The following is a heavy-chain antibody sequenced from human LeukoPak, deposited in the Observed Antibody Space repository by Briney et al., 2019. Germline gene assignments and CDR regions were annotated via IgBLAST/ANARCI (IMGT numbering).Heavy chain of an antibody. V-gene: IGHV4-4*07. Sequence: SETLSLTCTVSGGSIIGYYWSWIRQPAGKGLEWIGRIHGTGGTDYNPSLKSRVTISVDTSKNQFSLKLSSVTAADTAVYYCARGYDSSGFYFDYWGQGTLVTVSS. CDR3: ARGYDSSGFYFDY. CDR2: IHGTGGT. J-gene: IGHJ4*02. D-gene: IGHD3-22*01. CDR1: GGSIIGYY.